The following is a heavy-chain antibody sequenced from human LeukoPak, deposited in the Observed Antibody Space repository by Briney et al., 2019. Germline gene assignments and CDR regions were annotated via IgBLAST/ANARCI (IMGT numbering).Heavy chain of an antibody. D-gene: IGHD1-7*01. CDR2: INWNGGST. CDR1: GFTFSSYG. Sequence: GGTLRLSCAASGFTFSSYGMSWVRQAPGKGLEWVSGINWNGGSTGYADSVKGRFTISRDNAKNSLYLQMNSLRAEDTALYYCARAGLYNWNYEGTTYFDFWGQGTLVTVSA. J-gene: IGHJ4*02. CDR3: ARAGLYNWNYEGTTYFDF. V-gene: IGHV3-20*04.